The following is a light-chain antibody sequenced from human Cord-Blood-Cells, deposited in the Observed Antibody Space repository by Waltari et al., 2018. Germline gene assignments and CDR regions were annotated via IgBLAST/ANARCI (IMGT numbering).Light chain of an antibody. CDR3: SSYTSSSTLVV. Sequence: QSALPQPAPVSGSPGQSITISCTGPSSDVGGYNYVSWYQQHPGKAPKLMIYDVSNRPSGVSNRFSGSKSGNTASLTISGLQAEDEADYYCSSYTSSSTLVVFGGGTKLTVL. V-gene: IGLV2-14*01. CDR2: DVS. CDR1: SSDVGGYNY. J-gene: IGLJ2*01.